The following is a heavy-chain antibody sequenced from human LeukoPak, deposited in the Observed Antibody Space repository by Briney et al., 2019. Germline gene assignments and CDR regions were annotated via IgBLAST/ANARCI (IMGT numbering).Heavy chain of an antibody. D-gene: IGHD1-26*01. CDR2: ISGSGGST. J-gene: IGHJ4*02. V-gene: IGHV3-23*01. CDR1: GFTLSSYA. Sequence: GGSLRLSCAASGFTLSSYAMSWVRQAPGKGLEWVSAISGSGGSTYYADSVKGRFTISRDNSKNTLYLQMNSLRAEDTAVYYCASEQWELPKGGFDYWGQGTLVTVSS. CDR3: ASEQWELPKGGFDY.